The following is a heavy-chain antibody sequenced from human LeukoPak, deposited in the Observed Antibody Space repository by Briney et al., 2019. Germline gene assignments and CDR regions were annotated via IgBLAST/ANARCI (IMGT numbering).Heavy chain of an antibody. D-gene: IGHD1-7*01. Sequence: ASVKVSCKASGGTFSSYAINWVRQAPGQGLEWMGWMNPNSGNTGYAQKFQGRVTMTRNTSISTAYMELSSLRSEDTAVYYCARGGGITGTTYWGQGTLVTVSS. CDR3: ARGGGITGTTY. CDR1: GGTFSSYA. J-gene: IGHJ4*02. V-gene: IGHV1-8*02. CDR2: MNPNSGNT.